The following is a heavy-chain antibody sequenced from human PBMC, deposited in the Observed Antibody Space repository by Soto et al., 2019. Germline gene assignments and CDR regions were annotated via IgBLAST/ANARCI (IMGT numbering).Heavy chain of an antibody. V-gene: IGHV4-31*03. Sequence: QVQLQESGPGLVKPSQTLSLTCTVSGGSISSGGYYWSWIRQHPGKGLEWIGYIYYSGSTYYNPPLKSRVTISVDTSKNQFSLKLSSVTAADTAVYYCARSSTSANYFDCWGQGTLVTVSS. CDR1: GGSISSGGYY. J-gene: IGHJ4*02. CDR3: ARSSTSANYFDC. CDR2: IYYSGST. D-gene: IGHD2-2*01.